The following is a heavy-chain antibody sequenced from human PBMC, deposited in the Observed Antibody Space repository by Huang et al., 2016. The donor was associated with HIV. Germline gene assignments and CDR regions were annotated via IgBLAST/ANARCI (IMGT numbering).Heavy chain of an antibody. Sequence: QVQLQESGPGLVKPSQTLSLTCTVSGASISSGSYYWTWIRRPAGKGLEWFGHIYTSGSTNYNPSLKSRVTISIDTSKNHFSLRLNSVTAADTAVYYCATWPPGSQMRAFDIWGPGTMITVSS. V-gene: IGHV4-61*09. CDR2: IYTSGST. J-gene: IGHJ3*02. D-gene: IGHD2-15*01. CDR1: GASISSGSYY. CDR3: ATWPPGSQMRAFDI.